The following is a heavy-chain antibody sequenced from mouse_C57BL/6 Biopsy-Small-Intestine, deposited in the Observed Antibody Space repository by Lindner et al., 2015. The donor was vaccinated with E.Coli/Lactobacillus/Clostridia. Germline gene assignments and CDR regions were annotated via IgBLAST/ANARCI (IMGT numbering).Heavy chain of an antibody. CDR1: GYAFTNYL. Sequence: VQLQESGAELVRPGTSVKVSCKASGYAFTNYLIEWVKQRPGQGLEWIGVINPGSGGTNYNEKFKGKATLTADKSSSTAYMRLSSLTSEDSAVYFCARDRSGGYYAMDYWGQGTSVTVSS. CDR2: INPGSGGT. D-gene: IGHD1-3*01. J-gene: IGHJ4*01. V-gene: IGHV1-54*01. CDR3: ARDRSGGYYAMDY.